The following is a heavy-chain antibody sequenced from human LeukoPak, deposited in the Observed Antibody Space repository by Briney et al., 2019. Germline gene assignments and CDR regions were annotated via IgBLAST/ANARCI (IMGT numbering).Heavy chain of an antibody. CDR1: GFPFNAYT. D-gene: IGHD1-1*01. J-gene: IGHJ4*02. CDR3: AKGLVGTTLVDS. V-gene: IGHV3-43*01. Sequence: GGSLRLSCAASGFPFNAYTMHWVRQAPGKGLEWVSLISRDGDITYYADSLKGRFTISRDNSKNSLCLQMNSLRSEDTAFYYCAKGLVGTTLVDSWGQGTLVTVSS. CDR2: ISRDGDIT.